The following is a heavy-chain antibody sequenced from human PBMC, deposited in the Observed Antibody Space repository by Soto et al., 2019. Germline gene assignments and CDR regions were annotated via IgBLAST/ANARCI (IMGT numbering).Heavy chain of an antibody. V-gene: IGHV4-59*01. D-gene: IGHD3-10*01. Sequence: QVQLQESGPGLVKPSETLSLTCTVPGGSISTFYWSWIRQPPGKGLEWIGYVYYTGDTNYNPSHKSRVTMSIDTSENQFSLKLRSVTAADTAVYYCEPYDRRSGRYTLDYWGPGTLVTVSS. CDR2: VYYTGDT. J-gene: IGHJ4*02. CDR3: EPYDRRSGRYTLDY. CDR1: GGSISTFY.